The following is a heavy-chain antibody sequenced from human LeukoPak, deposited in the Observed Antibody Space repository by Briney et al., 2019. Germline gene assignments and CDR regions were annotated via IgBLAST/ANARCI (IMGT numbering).Heavy chain of an antibody. Sequence: GASVKVSCKASGYTFTSYGISWVRQAPGQGLEWMGWISAYNGNTNYAQKLQGRVTMTTDTSTSTAYMELRSLRSDDTAVYYCAGFHTVVTSGAFDIWGQGTMVTVSS. J-gene: IGHJ3*02. CDR1: GYTFTSYG. D-gene: IGHD4-23*01. CDR3: AGFHTVVTSGAFDI. CDR2: ISAYNGNT. V-gene: IGHV1-18*01.